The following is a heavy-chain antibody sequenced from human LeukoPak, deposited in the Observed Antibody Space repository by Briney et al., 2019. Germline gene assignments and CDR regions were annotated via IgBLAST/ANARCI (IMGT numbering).Heavy chain of an antibody. CDR3: ARDFRFGGYLWFDP. D-gene: IGHD3-16*01. J-gene: IGHJ5*02. V-gene: IGHV4-61*02. CDR2: ISSSGST. CDR1: GDSISSGDYY. Sequence: SSETLSLTCTVSGDSISSGDYYWSWIRQPAGKGLEWIGRISSSGSTNYNPSLKSRVTISVDTSKNQFSLKLSSVTAADTAVYYCARDFRFGGYLWFDPWGQGTLVTVSS.